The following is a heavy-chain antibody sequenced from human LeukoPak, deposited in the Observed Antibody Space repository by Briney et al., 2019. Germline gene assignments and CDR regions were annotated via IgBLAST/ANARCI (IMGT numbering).Heavy chain of an antibody. CDR3: ASQEQRLLDY. V-gene: IGHV3-33*01. CDR1: GFTFSSYD. D-gene: IGHD6-25*01. J-gene: IGHJ4*02. CDR2: IWYDGSNK. Sequence: GRSLRLSCAASGFTFSSYDMHWVRQAPGKGLEWVALIWYDGSNKYYADSVKGRFTISRDNSRNTLYLQMNSLRAEDTAVYYCASQEQRLLDYWGQGTLVTVSS.